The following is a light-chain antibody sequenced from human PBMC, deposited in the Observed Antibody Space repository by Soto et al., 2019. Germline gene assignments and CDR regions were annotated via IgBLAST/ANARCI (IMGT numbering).Light chain of an antibody. Sequence: EIVLTQSPATLSLSPGERATLSCRASQSVSSYLAWYQQKPGQAPRLLIYDASNRATGIPARFSGSGSGTDFTLTISSLETEDFAVYYCQPRSNWPSGTLGQGTKVEI. CDR2: DAS. CDR3: QPRSNWPSGT. V-gene: IGKV3-11*01. J-gene: IGKJ1*01. CDR1: QSVSSY.